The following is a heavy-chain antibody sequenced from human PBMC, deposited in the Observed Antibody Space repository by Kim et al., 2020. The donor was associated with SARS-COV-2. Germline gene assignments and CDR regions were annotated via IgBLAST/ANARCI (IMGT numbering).Heavy chain of an antibody. CDR1: GGSISSYY. D-gene: IGHD6-19*01. CDR2: IYTSGST. J-gene: IGHJ6*02. V-gene: IGHV4-4*07. CDR3: AREGSGWFSPYYYYGMDV. Sequence: SETLSLTCTVSGGSISSYYWSWIRQPAGKGLEWIGRIYTSGSTNYNPSLKSRVTMSVDTSKNQFSLKLSSVTAADTAVYYCAREGSGWFSPYYYYGMDVWGQGTTVTVSS.